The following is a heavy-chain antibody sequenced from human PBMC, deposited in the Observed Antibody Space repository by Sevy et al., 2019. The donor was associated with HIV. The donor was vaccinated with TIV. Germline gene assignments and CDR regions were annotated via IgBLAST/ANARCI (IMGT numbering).Heavy chain of an antibody. D-gene: IGHD3-16*01. Sequence: SETLSLTCTVSGGSISSGDYYWSWIRQPPGKGLEWIGYIYYSGSTYYNPSLKSRVTISVDTSKNQFSLRLGSVTAADTAVYYCARGSKRFYYYGMDVWSQGTTVTVSS. CDR2: IYYSGST. J-gene: IGHJ6*02. CDR3: ARGSKRFYYYGMDV. CDR1: GGSISSGDYY. V-gene: IGHV4-30-4*01.